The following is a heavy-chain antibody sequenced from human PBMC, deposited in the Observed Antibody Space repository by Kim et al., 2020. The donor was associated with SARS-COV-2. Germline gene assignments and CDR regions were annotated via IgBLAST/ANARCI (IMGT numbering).Heavy chain of an antibody. CDR3: ARGRAGVVPGPILGIGPHYDYYVMDV. CDR1: GGSFSGYH. CDR2: INHSGST. Sequence: SETLSLTCAVYGGSFSGYHWSWIRQPPGKGLDWIGEINHSGSTNYSPSLKSRVTISVDTSKNQFSLKLRSVTAADTAVYYCARGRAGVVPGPILGIGPHYDYYVMDVWGQGTTVTVSS. D-gene: IGHD2-2*02. J-gene: IGHJ6*02. V-gene: IGHV4-34*01.